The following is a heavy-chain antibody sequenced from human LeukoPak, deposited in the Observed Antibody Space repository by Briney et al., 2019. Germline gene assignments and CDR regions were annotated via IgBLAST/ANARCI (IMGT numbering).Heavy chain of an antibody. V-gene: IGHV3-48*02. D-gene: IGHD3-22*01. CDR2: ISRSGTSI. J-gene: IGHJ4*02. Sequence: PGGSLRLSCAASGFTFTSFSISLVLQAPGEGLDWVSSISRSGTSIYYVDSVKGRFTISRDNAINSLYLEMSSLRDEDTAVYYCARGDSSGDYWGQGTLVTVSS. CDR3: ARGDSSGDY. CDR1: GFTFTSFS.